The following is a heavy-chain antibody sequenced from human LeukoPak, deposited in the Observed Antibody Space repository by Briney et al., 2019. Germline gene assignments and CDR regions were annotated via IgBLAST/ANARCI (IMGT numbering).Heavy chain of an antibody. D-gene: IGHD1-26*01. Sequence: SETLSLTCTVSGSISGYYWSWIRQTPGQGLEWIAYIHSTGYTNYNPYLRSRVTISVDTSKNQISLQLTSVTAADTAIYYCTQRQGPMSGSYDYFDPWGQGVLVTVSS. CDR1: GSISGYY. J-gene: IGHJ5*02. CDR2: IHSTGYT. CDR3: TQRQGPMSGSYDYFDP. V-gene: IGHV4-4*09.